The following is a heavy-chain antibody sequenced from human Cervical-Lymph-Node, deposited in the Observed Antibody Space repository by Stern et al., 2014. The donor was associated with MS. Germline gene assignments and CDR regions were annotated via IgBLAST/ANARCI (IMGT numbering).Heavy chain of an antibody. J-gene: IGHJ4*02. CDR2: LFWDDDT. Sequence: QVTLKESGPTLVKPTQTVTLTCTLSGFSVATAGVGVGWIRQPPGKALEWLSLLFWDDDTLCRPSLKNRLTISKDTSKNQVVLTMTNVDPVDTATYYCAHSRVKYCRGGTCYSSLFDYWGQGTLVTVSS. CDR3: AHSRVKYCRGGTCYSSLFDY. V-gene: IGHV2-5*02. CDR1: GFSVATAGVG. D-gene: IGHD2-15*01.